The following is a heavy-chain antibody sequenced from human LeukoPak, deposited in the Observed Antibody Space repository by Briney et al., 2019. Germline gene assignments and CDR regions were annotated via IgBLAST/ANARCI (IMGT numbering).Heavy chain of an antibody. V-gene: IGHV4-38-2*02. Sequence: PSETLSLTCTVSGYSISSGYYWGWIRQPPGKGLEWIGSIYHSGSTYYNPSLMSRVAISVDTSKNQFSLKLSSVTAADTAVYYCARETSQKGAHYMDVWGKGTTVTISS. D-gene: IGHD3-16*01. CDR1: GYSISSGYY. CDR2: IYHSGST. J-gene: IGHJ6*03. CDR3: ARETSQKGAHYMDV.